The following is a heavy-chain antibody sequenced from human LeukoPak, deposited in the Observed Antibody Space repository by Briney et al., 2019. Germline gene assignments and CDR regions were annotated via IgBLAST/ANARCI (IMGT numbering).Heavy chain of an antibody. D-gene: IGHD5-18*01. CDR1: GGTISSYA. CDR2: IIPIFGTA. J-gene: IGHJ4*02. Sequence: ASVKVSCKASGGTISSYAISWVRQAPGQGLEWMGGIIPIFGTANYAQKFPGRVTITADESTSTAYMELSSLRSEDTAVYYCARDLLGYSSIDYWGQGTLVTVSS. V-gene: IGHV1-69*13. CDR3: ARDLLGYSSIDY.